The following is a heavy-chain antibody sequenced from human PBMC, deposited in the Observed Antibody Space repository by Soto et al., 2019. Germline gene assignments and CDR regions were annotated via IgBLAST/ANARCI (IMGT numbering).Heavy chain of an antibody. J-gene: IGHJ6*02. CDR1: GGSISSYY. Sequence: PSETLSLTCTVSGGSISSYYWSWIRQPPGKGLEWIGYIYYSGSTNYNPSLKSRVTISVDTSKNQFSLKLSSVTAADTAVYYCARAIAAAAPYYYYYGMDVWGQGTTVTVS. CDR3: ARAIAAAAPYYYYYGMDV. V-gene: IGHV4-59*01. CDR2: IYYSGST. D-gene: IGHD6-13*01.